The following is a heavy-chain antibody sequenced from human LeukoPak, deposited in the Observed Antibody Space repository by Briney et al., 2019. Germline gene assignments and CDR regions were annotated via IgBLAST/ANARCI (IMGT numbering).Heavy chain of an antibody. Sequence: PGGSLRLSCAASGFTFDDYAMHWVRQAPGKGLEWVSGISWNSGSIGYVDSVKGRFTISRDNAKNTLYLQMNSLRVEDTAVYYCARSNQADDYWGQGTLVTVSS. CDR3: ARSNQADDY. D-gene: IGHD4-11*01. CDR2: ISWNSGSI. V-gene: IGHV3-9*01. CDR1: GFTFDDYA. J-gene: IGHJ4*02.